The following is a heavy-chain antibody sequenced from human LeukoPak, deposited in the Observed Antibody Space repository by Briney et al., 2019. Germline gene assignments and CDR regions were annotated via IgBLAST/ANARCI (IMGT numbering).Heavy chain of an antibody. CDR1: GYTFTSYG. D-gene: IGHD2-15*01. CDR3: ARRKGYCSGGSCSTVWFDP. J-gene: IGHJ5*02. CDR2: ISAYNGNT. Sequence: ASVKVSCKASGYTFTSYGISWVRQASGQGLEWMGWISAYNGNTNYAQKLQGRVTMTTDTSTSTAYMELRSLRSDDTAVYYCARRKGYCSGGSCSTVWFDPWGQGTLVTVSS. V-gene: IGHV1-18*01.